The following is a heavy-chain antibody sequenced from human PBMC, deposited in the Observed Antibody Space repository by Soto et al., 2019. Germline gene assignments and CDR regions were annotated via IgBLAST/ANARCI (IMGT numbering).Heavy chain of an antibody. Sequence: EVQLLESGGGLVQPGGSLRLSCTASGVTFSNYAMSWVRQAPGKGLEWVSTISGSGDSTNYADSVKGQFAISRDNSNNMLYVQMDSLRVEDTAVYYCAKENRRGYCSGGICYGYFDYWGQGTLVTVSS. CDR3: AKENRRGYCSGGICYGYFDY. D-gene: IGHD2-15*01. V-gene: IGHV3-23*01. CDR1: GVTFSNYA. CDR2: ISGSGDST. J-gene: IGHJ4*02.